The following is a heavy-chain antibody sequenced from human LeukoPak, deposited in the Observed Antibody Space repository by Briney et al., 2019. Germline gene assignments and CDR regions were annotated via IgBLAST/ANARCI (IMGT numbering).Heavy chain of an antibody. J-gene: IGHJ5*02. CDR1: GGTFSSYA. Sequence: SVKVSCKASGGTFSSYAISWVRQAPGQGLEWMGGIIPIFGTANYAQKFQGRVTITPDKSTSTAYMELSSLRPEDTAVYYCARGTFATPFSWFDPWGQGTLVTVSS. V-gene: IGHV1-69*06. D-gene: IGHD3-16*01. CDR3: ARGTFATPFSWFDP. CDR2: IIPIFGTA.